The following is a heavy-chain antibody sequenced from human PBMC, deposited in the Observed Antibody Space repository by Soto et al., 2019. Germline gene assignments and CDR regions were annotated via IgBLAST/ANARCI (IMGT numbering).Heavy chain of an antibody. D-gene: IGHD3-16*01. Sequence: EVQLVESGGGLVQPGGSLRLSCAASGFTFSTYWMHWVRQAPGKGLVWVSRINSDGSRTSYAESVKGRITISRENAKNMLYLKMKSLRAEDTAVYYCASGVYFGGAFDIWGQGTMVTVSS. V-gene: IGHV3-74*01. CDR3: ASGVYFGGAFDI. CDR2: INSDGSRT. CDR1: GFTFSTYW. J-gene: IGHJ3*02.